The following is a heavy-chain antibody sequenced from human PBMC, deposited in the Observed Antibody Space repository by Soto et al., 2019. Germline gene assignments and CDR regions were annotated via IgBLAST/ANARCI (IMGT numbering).Heavy chain of an antibody. D-gene: IGHD2-8*01. V-gene: IGHV4-34*01. CDR1: SGSFSGHY. CDR2: IYHGLSI. CDR3: ARHGVYVFDY. Sequence: QVQLQQWGAGLLKPSETLSLTCAVYSGSFSGHYLSWIRQPPGKDLEWIGEIYHGLSIVYNPSLKSRVTISGDSSKTQSSLKLSSVTAADTAVYYCARHGVYVFDYWGQGTLVTVSS. J-gene: IGHJ4*02.